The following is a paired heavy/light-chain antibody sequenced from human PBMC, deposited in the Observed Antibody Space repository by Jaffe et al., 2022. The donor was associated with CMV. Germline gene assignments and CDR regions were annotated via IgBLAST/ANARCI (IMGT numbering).Heavy chain of an antibody. CDR3: ALDSGDDGGY. V-gene: IGHV3-30*03. CDR2: ISYDGSNR. CDR1: GFTFSNYG. J-gene: IGHJ4*02. D-gene: IGHD4-17*01. Sequence: QVQVVESGGGVVQPGGSLRLSCAASGFTFSNYGMHWVRQAPGKGLEWVAVISYDGSNRYYADSVKGRCTISRDDSKNTLFLQMSDLRIEDTAVYYCALDSGDDGGYWGQGTLVTVSS.
Light chain of an antibody. CDR3: MQGTHWPLWT. CDR1: QSLVHSDGNTY. Sequence: DVVMTQSPLSLPVTVGQPASISCRSSQSLVHSDGNTYLNWFQQRPGQSPRRLIYKVSHRDSGVPDRFSGSGSGTAFTLEISRVEAEDVGVYYCMQGTHWPLWTFGQGTKVEIK. J-gene: IGKJ1*01. V-gene: IGKV2-30*02. CDR2: KVS.